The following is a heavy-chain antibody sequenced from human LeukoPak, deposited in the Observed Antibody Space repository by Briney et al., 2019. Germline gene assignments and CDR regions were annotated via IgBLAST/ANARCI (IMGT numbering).Heavy chain of an antibody. V-gene: IGHV3-30-3*01. D-gene: IGHD1-20*01. CDR1: GFTFSSYA. CDR2: ISYDGSNK. CDR3: ASTRMGGITGSEDY. Sequence: PGGSLRLSCAASGFTFSSYAMHWVRQAPGKGLEWVAVISYDGSNKYYADSVKGRFTISRDNSKNTLYLQMNSLRAEDTAVYYCASTRMGGITGSEDYWGLGTLVTVSS. J-gene: IGHJ4*02.